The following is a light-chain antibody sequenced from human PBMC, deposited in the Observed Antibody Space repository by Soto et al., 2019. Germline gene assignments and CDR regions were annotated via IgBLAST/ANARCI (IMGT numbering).Light chain of an antibody. V-gene: IGLV1-51*01. Sequence: QSVLTQPPSVSAAPRQKVTISCSGSSSNIGNNYVSWYHQLPGTAPKLLIYDNNKRPSGIPDRFSGSRSGTSATLGITGLQAGDEGDYFFGAWDSNLGSVLFGGGTKVTVL. CDR3: GAWDSNLGSVL. CDR1: SSNIGNNY. CDR2: DNN. J-gene: IGLJ2*01.